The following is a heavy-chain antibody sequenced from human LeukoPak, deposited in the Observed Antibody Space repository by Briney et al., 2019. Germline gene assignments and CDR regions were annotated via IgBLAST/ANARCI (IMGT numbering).Heavy chain of an antibody. J-gene: IGHJ4*02. V-gene: IGHV4-59*01. Sequence: SEALSLTCTVSGGSIRSYYWNWIRQAPGKGLEWVGFISYSGYTSYSPSLKSRVAISVDTAKSQFSLRLNSMTAADTAIYYCARGRNDNGGMFFDSWAQGNLVTVSS. D-gene: IGHD4-23*01. CDR3: ARGRNDNGGMFFDS. CDR2: ISYSGYT. CDR1: GGSIRSYY.